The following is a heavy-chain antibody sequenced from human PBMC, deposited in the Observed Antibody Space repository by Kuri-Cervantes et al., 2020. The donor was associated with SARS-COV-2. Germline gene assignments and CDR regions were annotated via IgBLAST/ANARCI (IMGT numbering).Heavy chain of an antibody. Sequence: SVKVSCKASGYTFTSYAMHWVRQAPGQGPEWMGGSIPMFGTAKNAQKFQGRVTITADESTSTAYMELRSLRSEDTAVYYCARAQGTYYCDTSGYYSRPYYFDYWGQGTLVTVSS. V-gene: IGHV1-69*13. D-gene: IGHD3-22*01. CDR2: SIPMFGTA. J-gene: IGHJ4*02. CDR1: GYTFTSYA. CDR3: ARAQGTYYCDTSGYYSRPYYFDY.